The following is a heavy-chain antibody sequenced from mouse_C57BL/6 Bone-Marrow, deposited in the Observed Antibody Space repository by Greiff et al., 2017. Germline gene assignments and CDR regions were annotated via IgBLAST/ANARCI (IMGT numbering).Heavy chain of an antibody. J-gene: IGHJ4*01. CDR2: IYPGSGST. V-gene: IGHV1-55*01. CDR1: GYTFTSYW. CDR3: ARRGPSYYYGSSPYAMDY. D-gene: IGHD1-1*01. Sequence: QVQLQQPGAELVKPGASVKMSCKASGYTFTSYWITWVKQRPGQGLEWIGDIYPGSGSTNYNEKFKSKATLTVDKSSSTAYMQLSSLTSEDSAVYYCARRGPSYYYGSSPYAMDYWGQGTSVTVSS.